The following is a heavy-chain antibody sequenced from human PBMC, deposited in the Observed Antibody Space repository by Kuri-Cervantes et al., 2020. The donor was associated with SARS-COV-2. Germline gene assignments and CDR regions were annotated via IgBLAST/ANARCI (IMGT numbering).Heavy chain of an antibody. CDR3: ARDRSSSGYSDY. Sequence: SETLSLTCTVSGVSISSYYWSWIRQPPGKGLEWIGYIYYSGSTNYNPSLKSRVTISVDTSKNQFSLKLSSVTAADTAVYYCARDRSSSGYSDYWGQGTLVTVSS. V-gene: IGHV4-59*01. CDR1: GVSISSYY. D-gene: IGHD3-22*01. CDR2: IYYSGST. J-gene: IGHJ4*02.